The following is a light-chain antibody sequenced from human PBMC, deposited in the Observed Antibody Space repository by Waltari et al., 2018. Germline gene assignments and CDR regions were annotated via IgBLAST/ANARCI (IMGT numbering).Light chain of an antibody. CDR2: DDT. V-gene: IGLV3-21*02. CDR1: NIGGKS. J-gene: IGLJ2*01. CDR3: QVWISGTDHP. Sequence: SYVLTQPPSVSVAPGQTARITCGGNNIGGKSVHWYQLKPGQAPELVVYDDTDRPSGIPERFSGSNSGNTATLTISRVEAGDEADHYCQVWISGTDHPFGGGTKLTVL.